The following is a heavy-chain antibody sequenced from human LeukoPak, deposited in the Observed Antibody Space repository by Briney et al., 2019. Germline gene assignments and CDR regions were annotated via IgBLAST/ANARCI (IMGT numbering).Heavy chain of an antibody. D-gene: IGHD2-15*01. CDR3: TTGISRVAAIGYCSGGSCYPTEDY. CDR1: GFTFSNAW. CDR2: IKSKTDGGTT. J-gene: IGHJ4*02. Sequence: GGSLRLSCAASGFTFSNAWMSWVRQDPGKGLEWVGRIKSKTDGGTTDYAAPVKGRFTISRDDSKNTLYLQMNSLKTEDTAVYYCTTGISRVAAIGYCSGGSCYPTEDYWGQGTLVTVSS. V-gene: IGHV3-15*01.